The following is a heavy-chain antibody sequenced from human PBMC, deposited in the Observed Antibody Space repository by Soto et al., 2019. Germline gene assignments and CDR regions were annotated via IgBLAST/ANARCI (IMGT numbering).Heavy chain of an antibody. J-gene: IGHJ5*02. D-gene: IGHD2-15*01. CDR1: GFTFSSHA. V-gene: IGHV3-23*01. CDR3: ARDQSPRVEGGMVGDH. Sequence: EVHLLESGGALVQPGGSLRLSCAASGFTFSSHAINWVRQAPGKGLEWVSGIGAGGDTTYYADSVEGRFTISRDTSKNTVDLQMNSLRVDDTAIYYCARDQSPRVEGGMVGDHWGQGTLVTASS. CDR2: IGAGGDTT.